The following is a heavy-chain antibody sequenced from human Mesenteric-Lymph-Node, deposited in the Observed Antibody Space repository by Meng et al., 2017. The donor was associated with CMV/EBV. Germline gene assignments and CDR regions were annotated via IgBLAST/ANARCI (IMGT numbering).Heavy chain of an antibody. CDR3: AKDRGYCSSTSCHQPFDY. CDR2: IKSKAAGGAP. V-gene: IGHV3-15*01. CDR1: GFTFNNAW. J-gene: IGHJ4*02. D-gene: IGHD2-2*01. Sequence: GESLKISCTASGFTFNNAWMTWVRQTPGKGLEWIGRIKSKAAGGAPDYAALLRGRFTISRDDSKRTFSLQMNSLRAEDTAVYYCAKDRGYCSSTSCHQPFDYWGQGTLVTVSS.